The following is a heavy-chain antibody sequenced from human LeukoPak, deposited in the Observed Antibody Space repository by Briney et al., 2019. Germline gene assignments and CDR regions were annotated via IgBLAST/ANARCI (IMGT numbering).Heavy chain of an antibody. CDR2: ISGSGGST. Sequence: GGSLRLSCAASGFTFSSYAMSWVRQAPGKGLEWVSAISGSGGSTYYADSVKGRFTISRDNAKNSLYLQMNSLRAEDTAVYYCARDSGSYLYYYYGMDVWGQGTTVTVSS. V-gene: IGHV3-23*01. J-gene: IGHJ6*02. CDR1: GFTFSSYA. D-gene: IGHD1-26*01. CDR3: ARDSGSYLYYYYGMDV.